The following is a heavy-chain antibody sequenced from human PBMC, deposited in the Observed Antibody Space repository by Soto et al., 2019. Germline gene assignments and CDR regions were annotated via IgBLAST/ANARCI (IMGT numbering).Heavy chain of an antibody. D-gene: IGHD3-10*01. CDR1: GGSISSGGYS. Sequence: QLQLQESGSGLVKPSQTLSLTCAVSGGSISSGGYSWSWIRQPPGKGLEWIGYIYHSGSTYYNPSLKSRVTISVDRSKTQFSRKLRSVTAADTAVYYCARENNVLPGGYFDYWGQGTLVTVSS. CDR2: IYHSGST. CDR3: ARENNVLPGGYFDY. J-gene: IGHJ4*02. V-gene: IGHV4-30-2*01.